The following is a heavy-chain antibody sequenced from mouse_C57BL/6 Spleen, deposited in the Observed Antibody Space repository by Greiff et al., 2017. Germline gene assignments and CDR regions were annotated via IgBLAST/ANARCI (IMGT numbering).Heavy chain of an antibody. Sequence: QVQLKESGPELVKPGASVKISCKASGYAFSSSWMNWVKQRPGKGLEWIGRIYPGDGDTNYNGKFKGKATLTADKSSSTAYMQLSSLTSEDSAVYFCAREGFTTVVEDYAMDYWGQGTSVTVSS. CDR2: IYPGDGDT. CDR3: AREGFTTVVEDYAMDY. J-gene: IGHJ4*01. V-gene: IGHV1-82*01. CDR1: GYAFSSSW. D-gene: IGHD1-1*01.